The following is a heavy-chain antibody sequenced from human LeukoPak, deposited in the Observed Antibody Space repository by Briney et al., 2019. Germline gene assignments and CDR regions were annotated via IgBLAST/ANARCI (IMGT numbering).Heavy chain of an antibody. D-gene: IGHD3-9*01. CDR3: ARGSDILTGYSFDY. CDR2: VNTNTGNP. J-gene: IGHJ4*02. V-gene: IGHV7-4-1*02. CDR1: GYTFTSYA. Sequence: ASVKVSCKASGYTFTSYAMNWVRQAPGQGLEWMGWVNTNTGNPTYAQGFTGRFVFSLDTSVSTAYLQISSLKAEDTAVYYCARGSDILTGYSFDYWGQGTLVTVSS.